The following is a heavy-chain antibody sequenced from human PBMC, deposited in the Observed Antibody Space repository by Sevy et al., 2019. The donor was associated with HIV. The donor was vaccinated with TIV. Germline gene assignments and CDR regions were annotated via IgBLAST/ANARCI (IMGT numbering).Heavy chain of an antibody. CDR3: AREGVGGYSYSLDY. D-gene: IGHD5-18*01. CDR1: GFSFSSYA. V-gene: IGHV3-64*02. Sequence: GGSLRLSCAASGFSFSSYALHWVRQAPGKGLEYVSAISSNGGSTYYADSVKGRFTISRDNSKNTLYLQMGSLRAEDMAVHYCAREGVGGYSYSLDYWGQGTLVTVSS. J-gene: IGHJ4*02. CDR2: ISSNGGST.